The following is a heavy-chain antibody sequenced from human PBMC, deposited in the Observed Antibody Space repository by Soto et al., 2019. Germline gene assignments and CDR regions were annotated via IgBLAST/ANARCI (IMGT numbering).Heavy chain of an antibody. CDR1: GGSIISTSYY. CDR2: IYYSGNT. V-gene: IGHV4-39*01. Sequence: QLQLQESGPGLVKPSETVSLTCTVSGGSIISTSYYWGWIRQPPGKGLEWIGSIYYSGNTRYNPSLESRVTISVDTSKSQFSLKVNSVTAADTVFYYCARTPLRDGSYSLPRTFDYWGQGTPVTVSS. CDR3: ARTPLRDGSYSLPRTFDY. J-gene: IGHJ4*02. D-gene: IGHD1-26*01.